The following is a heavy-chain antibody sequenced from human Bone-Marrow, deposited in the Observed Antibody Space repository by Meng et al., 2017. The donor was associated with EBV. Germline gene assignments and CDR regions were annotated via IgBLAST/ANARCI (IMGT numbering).Heavy chain of an antibody. J-gene: IGHJ4*02. CDR3: AREEGQALDY. CDR1: GSTLSSYG. Sequence: VHLGPSWAKVEDPVYGVMAASEASGSTLSSYGISRVREAAGQGLEWMGGITPNFGTANYSQRFQGRVTITADESTCTAYMELSSLRSEDTAVYYCAREEGQALDYWGQGTLVTVSS. CDR2: ITPNFGTA. V-gene: IGHV1-69*01.